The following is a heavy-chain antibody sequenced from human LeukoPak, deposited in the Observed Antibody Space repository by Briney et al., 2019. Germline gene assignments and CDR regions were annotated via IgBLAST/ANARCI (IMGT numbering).Heavy chain of an antibody. Sequence: PSETLSLTCNVSGGSISSNSYYWGWIRQPPGKGLEWIGSIYNSGSTYYNPSLESRVTVSVDRTKNQFSLKLTSVTASDTAVYYCARHVASYDFDFWGQGTLVTVSS. D-gene: IGHD2-21*01. CDR2: IYNSGST. J-gene: IGHJ4*02. CDR3: ARHVASYDFDF. CDR1: GGSISSNSYY. V-gene: IGHV4-39*01.